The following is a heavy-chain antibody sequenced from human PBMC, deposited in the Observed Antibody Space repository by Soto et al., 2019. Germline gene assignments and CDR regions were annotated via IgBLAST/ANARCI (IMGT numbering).Heavy chain of an antibody. CDR3: ARGGNTALAYYYVGLEV. CDR2: IYYSGSA. V-gene: IGHV4-59*01. Sequence: QVQLQESGPGLVKPSETLSLTCTGSGDSINTYYWTWIRQPPGKGLEWIGYIYYSGSASYNPSLKXRXTXSXYPTKTQFSLRLSSVTAADTAVYFFARGGNTALAYYYVGLEVWRQGTTVTVSS. CDR1: GDSINTYY. D-gene: IGHD4-17*01. J-gene: IGHJ6*02.